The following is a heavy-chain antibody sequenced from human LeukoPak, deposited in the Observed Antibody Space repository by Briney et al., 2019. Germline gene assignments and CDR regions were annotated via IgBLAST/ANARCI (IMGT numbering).Heavy chain of an antibody. CDR2: ISSDVYDGTTE. CDR3: TSTAAATDPPGF. D-gene: IGHD6-13*01. J-gene: IGHJ4*02. CDR1: GFTFSDYA. V-gene: IGHV3-30-3*01. Sequence: GGSLRLSCAASGFTFSDYAMDWVRQAPGKGLECVAVISSDVYDGTTEYYADSVKGRFTISRDNPKNTVYLQMNSLRGEDTAVYYCTSTAAATDPPGFWGQGTLVTVSS.